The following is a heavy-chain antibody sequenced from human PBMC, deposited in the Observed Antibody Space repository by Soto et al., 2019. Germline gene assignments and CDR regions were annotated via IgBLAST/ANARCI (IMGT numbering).Heavy chain of an antibody. D-gene: IGHD1-26*01. V-gene: IGHV3-23*04. CDR1: GFNFGSFA. J-gene: IGHJ4*02. CDR3: AKRAGFSGSYFDY. Sequence: EVQLVESGGGLVQPGGSLRLSCAASGFNFGSFAMSWVRQAPGKGLEWVSTISGSGGTTDYADSVKGRFTVSRDKSKNTLYLQMNSLRAEDTAVYYCAKRAGFSGSYFDYWGQGTLVTVSS. CDR2: ISGSGGTT.